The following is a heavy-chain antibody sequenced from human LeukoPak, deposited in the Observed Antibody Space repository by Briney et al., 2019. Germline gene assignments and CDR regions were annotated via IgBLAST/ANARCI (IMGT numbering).Heavy chain of an antibody. Sequence: PSETLSLTCTVSGGSISSYYWSWIRQPPGKGLEWIGYIYHSGSTYYNPSLKSRVTISVDRSKNQFSLKLSSVTAADTAVYYCARATSRPYCSGGSCYPNWFDPWGQGTLVTVSS. D-gene: IGHD2-15*01. V-gene: IGHV4-59*12. CDR1: GGSISSYY. CDR2: IYHSGST. J-gene: IGHJ5*02. CDR3: ARATSRPYCSGGSCYPNWFDP.